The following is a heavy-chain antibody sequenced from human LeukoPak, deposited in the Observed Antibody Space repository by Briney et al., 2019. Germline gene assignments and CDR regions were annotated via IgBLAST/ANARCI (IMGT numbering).Heavy chain of an antibody. CDR1: GDSISNGDW. Sequence: PSQTLSLTCTVSGDSISNGDWWSWVRQPPGKGLEWIGEIYKTGRANYNPSLQRRVTISVDNSNNQFSLTLTSLTAADTAIYYCTKDSGSNPGYWGQGTLVTVSS. CDR2: IYKTGRA. D-gene: IGHD6-13*01. CDR3: TKDSGSNPGY. J-gene: IGHJ4*02. V-gene: IGHV4-4*02.